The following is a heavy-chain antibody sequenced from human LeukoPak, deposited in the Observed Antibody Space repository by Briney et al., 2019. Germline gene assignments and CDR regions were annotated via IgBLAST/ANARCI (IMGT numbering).Heavy chain of an antibody. V-gene: IGHV4-38-2*02. Sequence: SETLSLTCIVSGFSISSGYYWDWIRQPPGKGLEWIGNIYDSGSTYYNASLQSRVTISIDTSKNQFSLRLSSVTAADTAMYYCAKSGGYGLIDYWGQGTLVTVSS. CDR2: IYDSGST. CDR3: AKSGGYGLIDY. J-gene: IGHJ4*02. CDR1: GFSISSGYY. D-gene: IGHD1-26*01.